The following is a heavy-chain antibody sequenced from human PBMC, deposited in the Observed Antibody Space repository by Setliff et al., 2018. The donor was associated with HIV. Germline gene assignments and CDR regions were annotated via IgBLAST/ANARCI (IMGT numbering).Heavy chain of an antibody. CDR3: ARLAIPAATTDY. CDR2: VYYSGYT. J-gene: IGHJ4*02. Sequence: SETLSLTCTVSGGSISSSGPGYYWGWVRQPPGGGLEWIGSVYYSGYTYYNPSLRSRVTISVDKAKNQISLRLTSVTAADTAVYYCARLAIPAATTDYWGQGTLVTVSS. D-gene: IGHD2-2*01. CDR1: GGSISSSGPGYY. V-gene: IGHV4-39*01.